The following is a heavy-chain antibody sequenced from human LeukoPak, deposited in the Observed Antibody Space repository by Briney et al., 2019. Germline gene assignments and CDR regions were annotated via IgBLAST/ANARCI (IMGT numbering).Heavy chain of an antibody. D-gene: IGHD3-10*01. CDR1: GFTFSNAW. Sequence: GGSLRLSCAASGFTFSNAWMCWVRQAPGKGLEWVGRIKSKTDGGTTDYAAPVKGRFTISRDDSKNTLYLQMNSLKTEDTAVYYCTTDGGYSGSGTAVYWGQRTLVTVSS. CDR2: IKSKTDGGTT. CDR3: TTDGGYSGSGTAVY. J-gene: IGHJ4*02. V-gene: IGHV3-15*01.